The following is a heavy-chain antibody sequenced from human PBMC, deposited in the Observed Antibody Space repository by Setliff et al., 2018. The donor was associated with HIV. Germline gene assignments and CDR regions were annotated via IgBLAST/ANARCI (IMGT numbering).Heavy chain of an antibody. CDR3: ARTSVGATGLYAFDI. CDR1: GGSIGSGSHY. D-gene: IGHD1-26*01. CDR2: IYTTGST. J-gene: IGHJ3*02. V-gene: IGHV4-61*09. Sequence: SETLSLTCTVFGGSIGSGSHYWSWIRQPAGKGLEWIGHIYTTGSTNYNPSLKSRVTISADTSNNQFSLRLTSMTAADTAVYYCARTSVGATGLYAFDIWGQGTMVTVSS.